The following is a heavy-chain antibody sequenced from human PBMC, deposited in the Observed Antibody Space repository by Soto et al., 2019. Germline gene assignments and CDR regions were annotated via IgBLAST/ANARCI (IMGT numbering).Heavy chain of an antibody. CDR3: ARGFKTYYYDSSGYFY. J-gene: IGHJ4*02. V-gene: IGHV1-2*04. CDR1: GYTFTGYY. D-gene: IGHD3-22*01. CDR2: INPNSGGT. Sequence: QVQLVQSGAEVKKPGASVKVSCKASGYTFTGYYMHWVRQAPGQGLEWMGWINPNSGGTNYAQKFQGWVTMTRETSISTAYMELSRLRSDDTAVYYCARGFKTYYYDSSGYFYWGQGTLVTVSS.